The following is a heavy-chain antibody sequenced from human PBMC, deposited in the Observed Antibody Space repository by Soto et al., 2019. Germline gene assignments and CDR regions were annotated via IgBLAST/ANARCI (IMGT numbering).Heavy chain of an antibody. Sequence: QVQLVESGGGLVKPGGSLRLSCAASGFTFSDYYMSWIRQAPGKGLEWVSYITSRGPTISYADSVKGRLTISRDNARNSLDLQMNSLRVEDTAVYYCARDRSDPRPNGFDSWGQGTMVTVSS. CDR3: ARDRSDPRPNGFDS. CDR2: ITSRGPTI. V-gene: IGHV3-11*01. CDR1: GFTFSDYY. D-gene: IGHD3-16*02. J-gene: IGHJ3*02.